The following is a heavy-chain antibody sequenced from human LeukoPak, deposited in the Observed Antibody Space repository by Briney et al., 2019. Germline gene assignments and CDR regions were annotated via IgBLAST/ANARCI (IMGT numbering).Heavy chain of an antibody. Sequence: GGSLRLSCAASGFTFSNAWMSWVRQAPGKGLEWVSAISGSGGSTYYADSVKGRFTISRDNSKNTLYLQMNSLRAEDTAVYYCAKDRSRITMIVVVTFFDYWGQGTLVTVSS. CDR1: GFTFSNAW. D-gene: IGHD3-22*01. CDR2: ISGSGGST. V-gene: IGHV3-23*01. CDR3: AKDRSRITMIVVVTFFDY. J-gene: IGHJ4*02.